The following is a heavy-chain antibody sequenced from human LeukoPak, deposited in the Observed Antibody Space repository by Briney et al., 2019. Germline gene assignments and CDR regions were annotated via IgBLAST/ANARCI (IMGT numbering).Heavy chain of an antibody. Sequence: PSETLSLTCTVSGGSISSGGYSWSWIRQPPGKGLEWIGYIYYSGSTYYNPSLKSRVTISVDTSKNQFSLKLSSVTAADTAVYYCARGGWYDYYYYMDVWGKGTTVTVSS. CDR2: IYYSGST. D-gene: IGHD6-19*01. V-gene: IGHV4-30-4*07. J-gene: IGHJ6*03. CDR3: ARGGWYDYYYYMDV. CDR1: GGSISSGGYS.